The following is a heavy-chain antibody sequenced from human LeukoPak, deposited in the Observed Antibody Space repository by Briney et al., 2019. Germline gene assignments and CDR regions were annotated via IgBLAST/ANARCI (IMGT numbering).Heavy chain of an antibody. J-gene: IGHJ6*03. D-gene: IGHD2-2*01. CDR1: GGSISSGDYY. V-gene: IGHV4-30-4*08. Sequence: SETLSLTCTVSGGSISSGDYYWSWIRQPPGKGLEWIGYIYYSGSTYDNPSLKSRVTMSVDTSKNQFSLKLSSVTAADTAVYYCARAYCSSTSCYGGDYYYYMDVWGKGTTVTVSS. CDR2: IYYSGST. CDR3: ARAYCSSTSCYGGDYYYYMDV.